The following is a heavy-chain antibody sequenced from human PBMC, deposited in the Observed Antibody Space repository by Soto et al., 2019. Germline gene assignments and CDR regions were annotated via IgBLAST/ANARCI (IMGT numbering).Heavy chain of an antibody. CDR3: APSAGTHSVLCRSAKESRGDAFDI. D-gene: IGHD2-2*01. V-gene: IGHV2-5*02. CDR2: IYWDDDK. CDR1: GFSLSTSGVG. Sequence: QITLKESGPPLVKPTQTLTLTCTFSGFSLSTSGVGVGWIRQPPGKALEWLALIYWDDDKRYSPSLKSRLTITKDNSKNPSDLTMTNMDPVDTATYYCAPSAGTHSVLCRSAKESRGDAFDIWGQGTMVTVSS. J-gene: IGHJ3*02.